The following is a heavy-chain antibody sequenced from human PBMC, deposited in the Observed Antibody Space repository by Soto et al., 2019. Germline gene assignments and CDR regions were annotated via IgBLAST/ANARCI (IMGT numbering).Heavy chain of an antibody. CDR2: ISGSGGST. Sequence: EVQLLESGGGLVQPGGSLRLSCAASGFTFRGYAMNWVRQAPGKGLEWVSVISGSGGSTYYADSVKGRFTISRDNSKNTLYLQMNSLRAEDTAVYYCAKRATGTDFDYWGQGTLVTVSS. D-gene: IGHD1-1*01. CDR3: AKRATGTDFDY. V-gene: IGHV3-23*01. CDR1: GFTFRGYA. J-gene: IGHJ4*02.